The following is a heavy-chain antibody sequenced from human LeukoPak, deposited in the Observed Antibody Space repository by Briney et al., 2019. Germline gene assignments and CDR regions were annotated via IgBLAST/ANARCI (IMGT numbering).Heavy chain of an antibody. CDR2: IYYSGST. CDR3: ARAASRVGGMDV. Sequence: SETLSLTCTVSGGSISSDTYYWAWIRQPPGKGLEWIASIYYSGSTYYNPSLESRVTISVDTSRNQFSLKLSSVTAADTAVYYCARAASRVGGMDVWGQGTTVTVSS. V-gene: IGHV4-39*01. CDR1: GGSISSDTYY. D-gene: IGHD3-3*01. J-gene: IGHJ6*02.